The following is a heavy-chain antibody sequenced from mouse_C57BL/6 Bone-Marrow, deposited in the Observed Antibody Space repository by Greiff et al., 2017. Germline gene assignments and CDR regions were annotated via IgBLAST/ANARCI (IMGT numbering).Heavy chain of an antibody. CDR1: GYTFTSHW. J-gene: IGHJ2*01. D-gene: IGHD1-1*01. CDR2: IFPGSGST. CDR3: ARRTVVAPFFDY. V-gene: IGHV1-56*01. Sequence: QVQLQQSGPELVRPGASVKISCTAPGYTFTSHWMQWVRQRPGQGLEWIGEIFPGSGSTYYTEKFKGQATLTVDTSSSTAYMQLSSLTSEDSAVYFCARRTVVAPFFDYWGLGTTLTVSS.